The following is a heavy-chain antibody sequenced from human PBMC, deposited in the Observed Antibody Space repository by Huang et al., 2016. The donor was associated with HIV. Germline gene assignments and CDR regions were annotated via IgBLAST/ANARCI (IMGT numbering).Heavy chain of an antibody. CDR2: MNPNTGNT. J-gene: IGHJ5*02. V-gene: IGHV1-8*03. CDR3: ARTPGYCSSINCYHRRWFGP. Sequence: QVQLVQSGAEVKKPGASVKVSCKTSGYTFANYDINWVRQAHGQGLEWMGWMNPNTGNTGYAPKFQGIVPITRNTSITTAYMQLASLRSDDTAVYYCARTPGYCSSINCYHRRWFGPWGQGTLVTVSS. D-gene: IGHD2-2*01. CDR1: GYTFANYD.